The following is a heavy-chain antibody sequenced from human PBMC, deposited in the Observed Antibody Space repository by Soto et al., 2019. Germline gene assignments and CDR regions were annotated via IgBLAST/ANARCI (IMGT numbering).Heavy chain of an antibody. V-gene: IGHV4-34*01. Sequence: PSETLSLTCAVYGGSFSGYYWSWIRQPPGKGLEWIGEINHSGSTNYNPSLKSRVTISVDTSKNQFSLKPSSVTAADTAVYYCARGKENIVVVPAAIGWFDPWGQGTLVTVSS. CDR1: GGSFSGYY. CDR3: ARGKENIVVVPAAIGWFDP. J-gene: IGHJ5*02. CDR2: INHSGST. D-gene: IGHD2-2*02.